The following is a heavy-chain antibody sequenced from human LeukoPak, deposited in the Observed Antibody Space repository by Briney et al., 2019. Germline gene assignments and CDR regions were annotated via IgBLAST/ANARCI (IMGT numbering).Heavy chain of an antibody. J-gene: IGHJ5*02. CDR1: GYTFTTYS. Sequence: GVSVKVSCKASGYTFTTYSIHWVRQAPGQGLEWMGWINAGNGNTEYSQKFQNRLTIIRDASATTAYMELRSLKSEDTAVYYCARVPTVTNWFDPWGQGTLVTVSS. D-gene: IGHD4-17*01. CDR3: ARVPTVTNWFDP. CDR2: INAGNGNT. V-gene: IGHV1-3*01.